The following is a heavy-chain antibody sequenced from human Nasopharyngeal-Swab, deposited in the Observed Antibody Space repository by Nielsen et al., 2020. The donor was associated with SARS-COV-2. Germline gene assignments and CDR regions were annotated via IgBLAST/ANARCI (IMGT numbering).Heavy chain of an antibody. J-gene: IGHJ4*02. CDR2: IYPGDFDT. Sequence: KVSCKASGYSFTSHWIAWVRQLHGKGLEWMVIIYPGDFDTKYSPSFQGQVIISADILLNTAYLQWSSLKASDNAFYYCARHAEAGSTTIPFDYWGQGTLVAVSS. D-gene: IGHD3-9*01. CDR1: GYSFTSHW. CDR3: ARHAEAGSTTIPFDY. V-gene: IGHV5-51*01.